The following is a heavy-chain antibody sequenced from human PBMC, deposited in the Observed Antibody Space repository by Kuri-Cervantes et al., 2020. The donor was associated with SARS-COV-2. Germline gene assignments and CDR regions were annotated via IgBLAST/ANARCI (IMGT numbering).Heavy chain of an antibody. J-gene: IGHJ4*02. V-gene: IGHV3-30*02. CDR2: IQYDGGNE. Sequence: GESLKISCEGSGFTFSSYALHWVRQAPGKGLEWVAFIQYDGGNEYPTESVKGRFTISRDNAKNSLYLQMNSLRAEDTAVYYCARNRYCSSTSCYMEFSFWGQGTLVTVSS. D-gene: IGHD2-2*02. CDR1: GFTFSSYA. CDR3: ARNRYCSSTSCYMEFSF.